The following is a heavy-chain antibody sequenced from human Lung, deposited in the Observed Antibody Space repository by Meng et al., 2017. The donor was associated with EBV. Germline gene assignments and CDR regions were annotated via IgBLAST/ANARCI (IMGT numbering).Heavy chain of an antibody. D-gene: IGHD1-20*01. J-gene: IGHJ4*02. CDR1: GGSISNGGYY. V-gene: IGHV4-31*03. CDR2: IYNSGTT. CDR3: ARLLYNWNPYFAY. Sequence: QVELQGSGPGLVKPSQTLSLPGSVAGGSISNGGYYYNWLRQYPGKGLEWIGYIYNSGTTSYNPSLKSRVSMSMDTSQNQFSLNLKSVTAADTAVYFCARLLYNWNPYFAYWGQGILVTVSS.